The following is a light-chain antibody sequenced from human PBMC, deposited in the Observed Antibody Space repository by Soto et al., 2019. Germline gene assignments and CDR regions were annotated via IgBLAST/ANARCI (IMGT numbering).Light chain of an antibody. Sequence: QTVVTQEPSFSVSPGGTVTLTCGLSSGPVFTSSYPNWYQQTPGQAPRTLIFNTNTRSSGVPDRFSGSILGDKAALTIMGAQADDDSYYYCLLYLGGGIWVFGGGTKVTVL. CDR2: NTN. J-gene: IGLJ3*02. V-gene: IGLV8-61*01. CDR1: SGPVFTSSY. CDR3: LLYLGGGIWV.